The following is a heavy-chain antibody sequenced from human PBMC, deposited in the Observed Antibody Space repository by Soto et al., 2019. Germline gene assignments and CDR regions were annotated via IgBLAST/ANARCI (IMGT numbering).Heavy chain of an antibody. CDR1: GFTFSSYW. V-gene: IGHV3-7*03. J-gene: IGHJ4*02. CDR3: ARANRASH. CDR2: IKQDGSEK. D-gene: IGHD2-2*01. Sequence: EVQLVESGGGLVQPGGSLRLSCVASGFTFSSYWMSWVRQAPGKGLEWVANIKQDGSEKYYVDSVKGRFTISRDNAKNSLYLQMNSLRAEDTAVYYCARANRASHWGQGTLVTVSS.